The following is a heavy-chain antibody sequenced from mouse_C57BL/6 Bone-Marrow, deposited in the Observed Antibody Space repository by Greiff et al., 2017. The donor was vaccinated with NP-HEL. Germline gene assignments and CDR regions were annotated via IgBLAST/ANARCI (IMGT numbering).Heavy chain of an antibody. Sequence: VKLQESGPELVKPGASVKISCKASGYAFSSSWMNWVKQRPGKGLEWIGRIYPGDGDTNYNGKFKGKATLTADKSSSTAYMQLSSLTSEDSAVYFCARYRYWYFDVWGTGTTVTVSS. D-gene: IGHD1-1*01. CDR1: GYAFSSSW. CDR2: IYPGDGDT. J-gene: IGHJ1*03. V-gene: IGHV1-82*01. CDR3: ARYRYWYFDV.